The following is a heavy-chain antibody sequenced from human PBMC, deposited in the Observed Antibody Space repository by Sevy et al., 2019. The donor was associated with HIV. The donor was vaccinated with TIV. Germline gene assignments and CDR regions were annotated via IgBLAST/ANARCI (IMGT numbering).Heavy chain of an antibody. D-gene: IGHD6-13*01. Sequence: GGSLRLSCAASGFTFSSYDMHWVRQATGKGLEWVSAIGTAGDTYYPGSVKGRFTISRENAKNSLYLQMNSLRAGDTAVYYCARCHGRGIAAAGTVSDAFDIWGQGTMVTVSS. CDR1: GFTFSSYD. CDR3: ARCHGRGIAAAGTVSDAFDI. CDR2: IGTAGDT. J-gene: IGHJ3*02. V-gene: IGHV3-13*01.